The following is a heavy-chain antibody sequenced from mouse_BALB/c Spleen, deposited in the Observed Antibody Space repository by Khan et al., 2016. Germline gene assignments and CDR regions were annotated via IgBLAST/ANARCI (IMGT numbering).Heavy chain of an antibody. CDR2: IRTKANNHAT. CDR3: TRRGIAMDY. V-gene: IGHV6-6*01. Sequence: EVQLVESGGGLVQPGGSMKMSCTASGFTLSDAWMDWVRQSPEKGLEWVAEIRTKANNHATYYAESVKGRFSISSDDTKSSVYLQMNSLRPEDTGMYYCTRRGIAMDYWGQGTSVTVSS. CDR1: GFTLSDAW. J-gene: IGHJ4*01.